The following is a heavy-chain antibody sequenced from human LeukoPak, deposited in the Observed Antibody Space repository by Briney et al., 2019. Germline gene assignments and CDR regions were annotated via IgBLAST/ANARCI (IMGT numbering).Heavy chain of an antibody. J-gene: IGHJ4*02. CDR2: ISSSGSTI. CDR3: ARDYGGSSPFDY. Sequence: SGGSLRLSCAASGFTFSSYEMHWVRQAPGKGLEWVSYISSSGSTIYYADSVKGRFTISRDNATNSLYLQMNSLRAEDTAVYYCARDYGGSSPFDYWGQGTLVTVSS. V-gene: IGHV3-48*03. CDR1: GFTFSSYE. D-gene: IGHD4-23*01.